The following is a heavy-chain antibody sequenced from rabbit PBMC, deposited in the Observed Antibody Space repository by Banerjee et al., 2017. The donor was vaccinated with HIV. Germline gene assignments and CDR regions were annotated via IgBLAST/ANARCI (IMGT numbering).Heavy chain of an antibody. Sequence: EESGGGLVQPEGSLTLTCTASGFSFSISYWICWVRQAPGKGLEWIACIYAGGSGSTYYASWVNGRFSIFRSTSLNTVTLQMTSLTAADTATYFCARVNAGSSGYPYYFNLWGQGTLVTVS. CDR2: IYAGGSGST. CDR3: ARVNAGSSGYPYYFNL. CDR1: GFSFSISYW. V-gene: IGHV1S45*01. J-gene: IGHJ4*01. D-gene: IGHD1-1*01.